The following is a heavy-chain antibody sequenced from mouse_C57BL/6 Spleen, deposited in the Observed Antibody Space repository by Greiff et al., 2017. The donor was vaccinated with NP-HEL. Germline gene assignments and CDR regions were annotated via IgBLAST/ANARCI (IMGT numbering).Heavy chain of an antibody. CDR1: GYTFTDYE. Sequence: VQLQHSGAELVRPGASVTLSCKASGYTFTDYEMHWVKQTPVHGLEWIGAIDPETGGTAYNQKFKGKAILTADKSSSTAYMELRSLTSEDSAVYYCTRDSNYYAMDYWGQGTSVTVSS. V-gene: IGHV1-15*01. D-gene: IGHD2-5*01. J-gene: IGHJ4*01. CDR3: TRDSNYYAMDY. CDR2: IDPETGGT.